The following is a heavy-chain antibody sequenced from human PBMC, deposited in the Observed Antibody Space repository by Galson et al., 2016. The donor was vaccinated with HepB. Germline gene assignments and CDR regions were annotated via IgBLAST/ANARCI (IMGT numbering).Heavy chain of an antibody. CDR3: ARDVYDYSSGNSYYYGMDV. J-gene: IGHJ6*02. CDR2: IYHTGNT. D-gene: IGHD3-10*01. V-gene: IGHV4-30-2*01. CDR1: GGSISAAASLTTTGYS. Sequence: TLSLTCDVSGGSISAAASLTTTGYSWSWVRQPPGKGLEWNGYIYHTGNTYSKPTLKSRVTISIDMSGNQLSLDLTSVTAADTAVYYCARDVYDYSSGNSYYYGMDVWGQGISVTVSS.